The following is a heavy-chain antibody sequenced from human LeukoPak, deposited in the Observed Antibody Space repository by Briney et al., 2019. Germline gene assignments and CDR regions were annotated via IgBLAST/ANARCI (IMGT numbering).Heavy chain of an antibody. V-gene: IGHV3-30*03. J-gene: IGHJ6*02. D-gene: IGHD2-15*01. Sequence: GGSLRLSCAASGFTFSSYGMHWVRQAPGKGLEWVAVISYDGSNKYYADSVKGRFTISRDNSKNTLYLQMNSLRAEDTAVYYCATDSQMTPGGMDVWGQGTTVTVSS. CDR3: ATDSQMTPGGMDV. CDR1: GFTFSSYG. CDR2: ISYDGSNK.